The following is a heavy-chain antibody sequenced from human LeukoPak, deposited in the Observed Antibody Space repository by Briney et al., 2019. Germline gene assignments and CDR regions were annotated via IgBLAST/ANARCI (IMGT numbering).Heavy chain of an antibody. D-gene: IGHD6-19*01. CDR3: PLLSGAEVDYGMDV. CDR1: GGSASSGSYY. CDR2: IYYSGST. J-gene: IGHJ6*02. V-gene: IGHV4-61*01. Sequence: SETLSLTCTVSGGSASSGSYYWSWIRQPPGKGLEWIGYIYYSGSTNYNPSLKSRVTISVDTSKNQFSLKLSSVTAADTAVYYCPLLSGAEVDYGMDVWGQGTTVTVS.